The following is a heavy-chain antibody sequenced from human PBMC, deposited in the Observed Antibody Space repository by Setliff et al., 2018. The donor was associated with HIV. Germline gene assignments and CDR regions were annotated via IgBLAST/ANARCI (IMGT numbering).Heavy chain of an antibody. V-gene: IGHV1-18*01. CDR1: GYTFTNYG. D-gene: IGHD3-22*01. J-gene: IGHJ6*02. CDR2: ISAYNGNT. CDR3: ARYDSSGYYPSNYYYVMDV. Sequence: ASVKVSCKASGYTFTNYGISWVRQAPGQGLEWMGWISAYNGNTNYAQKLQGRVTMTTDTSTSTVYMELRSLRSDDTAVYYCARYDSSGYYPSNYYYVMDVWGQGTTVTVSS.